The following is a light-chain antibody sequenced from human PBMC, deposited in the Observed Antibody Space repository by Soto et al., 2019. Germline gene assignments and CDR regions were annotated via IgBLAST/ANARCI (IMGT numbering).Light chain of an antibody. CDR1: RNVRAS. CDR3: QQRANWPRT. V-gene: IGKV3-11*01. Sequence: ETVLTQSPVTLALFPGERATLSCRTSRNVRASLVWYQQKPGHPPRLLIYDASDRAPGIPDRFSGSGSATDFTLTINSLEPEVFAVYFCQQRANWPRTFGQGTRLEV. J-gene: IGKJ1*01. CDR2: DAS.